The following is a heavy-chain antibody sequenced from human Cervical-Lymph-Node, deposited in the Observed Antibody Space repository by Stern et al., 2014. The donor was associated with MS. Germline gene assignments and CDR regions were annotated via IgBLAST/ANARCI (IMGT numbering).Heavy chain of an antibody. D-gene: IGHD4-17*01. Sequence: VQLVESGAEVKKPGASVKVSCKASGYTFTNYGITWVRQAPGQGLEWMGWISAYNGNTNYEQKLQGRVTMTTDTSTSTAYMELRTLRSDDTAVYYCAREEDGDNWYFQHWGQGTLVTVSS. J-gene: IGHJ1*01. CDR3: AREEDGDNWYFQH. CDR1: GYTFTNYG. V-gene: IGHV1-18*01. CDR2: ISAYNGNT.